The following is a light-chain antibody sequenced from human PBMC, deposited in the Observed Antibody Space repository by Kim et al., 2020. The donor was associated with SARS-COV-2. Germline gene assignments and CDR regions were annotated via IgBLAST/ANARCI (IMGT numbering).Light chain of an antibody. V-gene: IGLV6-57*03. J-gene: IGLJ3*02. Sequence: KTVTISCTRGSGSIASNYVQWYQQRPGSAPTTVIYEDNQRPSGVPDRFSGSIDSSSNSASLTISGLKTEDEANYYCQSYDSSNWVFGGGTKLTVL. CDR1: SGSIASNY. CDR2: EDN. CDR3: QSYDSSNWV.